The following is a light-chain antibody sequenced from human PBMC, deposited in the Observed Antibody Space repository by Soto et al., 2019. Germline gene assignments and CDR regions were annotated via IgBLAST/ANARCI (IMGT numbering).Light chain of an antibody. Sequence: EIVLTQSPGTLSLSPGERANLSCRASQSVSSSHLAWYQQKPGQAPRLLISGASSRATGIPDRFTGSGSGTDFTLTISRLEPEDFAVYYCQQYGSSPRTFGQGTKVEI. CDR3: QQYGSSPRT. V-gene: IGKV3-20*01. CDR2: GAS. J-gene: IGKJ1*01. CDR1: QSVSSSH.